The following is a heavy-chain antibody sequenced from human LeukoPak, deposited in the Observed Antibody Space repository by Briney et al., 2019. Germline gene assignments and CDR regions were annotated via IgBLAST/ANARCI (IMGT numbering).Heavy chain of an antibody. Sequence: GGSLRLSCAASGFTFSSYSMNWVRQAPGKGLEWVSSISSSSSYIYYADSVKGRFTISRDNAKNSLYLQMNSLRAEDTAVYYCAREGYCSSTSCHHEFDYWGQGTLVTVSS. V-gene: IGHV3-21*01. CDR2: ISSSSSYI. CDR1: GFTFSSYS. D-gene: IGHD2-2*01. CDR3: AREGYCSSTSCHHEFDY. J-gene: IGHJ4*02.